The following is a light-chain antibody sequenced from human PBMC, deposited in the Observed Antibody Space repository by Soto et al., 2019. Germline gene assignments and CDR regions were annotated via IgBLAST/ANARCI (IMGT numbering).Light chain of an antibody. Sequence: QSALTQPASVSGSPGQSITFPCTGTSSDIGKCKYVSWFQQLPGEAPILIIYEVNSRPSGISDRFSGSKSGNAASLTISGLQPADESTYYCASQTTPNTWIFGGGTKLTV. J-gene: IGLJ2*01. CDR2: EVN. V-gene: IGLV2-14*01. CDR3: ASQTTPNTWI. CDR1: SSDIGKCKY.